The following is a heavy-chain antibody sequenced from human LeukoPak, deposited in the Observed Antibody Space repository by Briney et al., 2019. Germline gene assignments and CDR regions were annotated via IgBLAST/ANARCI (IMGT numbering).Heavy chain of an antibody. V-gene: IGHV3-23*01. Sequence: PGGSLRLSCAASGFTFRRYGMSWVRQAPGKGLEWVSALSGSGGNTFYADSVKGRFTISRDNSKNTLYLQMNSLTVEDTSFYYCARVSYSGSYHFDYWGQGALVTVSS. CDR2: LSGSGGNT. CDR3: ARVSYSGSYHFDY. CDR1: GFTFRRYG. D-gene: IGHD1-26*01. J-gene: IGHJ4*02.